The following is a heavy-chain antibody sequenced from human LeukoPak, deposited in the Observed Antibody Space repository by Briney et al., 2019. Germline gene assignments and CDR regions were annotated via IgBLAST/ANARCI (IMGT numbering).Heavy chain of an antibody. CDR3: FFKQKTAYDIFGY. V-gene: IGHV1-69*05. Sequence: ASVKVSCKASGGTFGSYAISWVRQAPGQGLEWMGGIIPIFGTANYAQKLQGRVTMTTDTSTSTAYMELRSLRSDDTAVYFFFFKQKTAYDIFGYWGQGTLVTVSS. D-gene: IGHD3-9*01. CDR1: GGTFGSYA. J-gene: IGHJ4*02. CDR2: IIPIFGTA.